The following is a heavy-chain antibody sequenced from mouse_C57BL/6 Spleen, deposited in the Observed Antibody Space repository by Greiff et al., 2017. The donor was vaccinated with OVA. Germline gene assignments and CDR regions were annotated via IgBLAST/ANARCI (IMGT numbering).Heavy chain of an antibody. Sequence: VQLQQSGPELVKPGASVKISCKASGYTITDYYMNWVKQSHGKSLEWIGDINPNNGGTSYNQKFKGKATLTVDKSSSTAYMELRSLTSEDSAVYYCARWGNYSYAMDYWGQGTSVTVSS. CDR3: ARWGNYSYAMDY. J-gene: IGHJ4*01. V-gene: IGHV1-26*01. D-gene: IGHD2-1*01. CDR1: GYTITDYY. CDR2: INPNNGGT.